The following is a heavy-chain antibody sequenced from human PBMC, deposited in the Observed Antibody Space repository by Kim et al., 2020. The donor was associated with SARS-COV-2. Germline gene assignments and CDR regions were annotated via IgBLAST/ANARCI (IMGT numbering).Heavy chain of an antibody. CDR1: GFTFSSYA. V-gene: IGHV3-23*01. J-gene: IGHJ6*02. Sequence: GGSLRLSCAASGFTFSSYAMSWVRQAPGKGLEWVSAISGSGGSTYYADSVKGRFTISRDNSKNTLYLQMNSLRAEDTAVYYCAKGDAPGDGYSYYYYYYYGMDVWGQGTTVTVSS. CDR3: AKGDAPGDGYSYYYYYYYGMDV. D-gene: IGHD5-18*01. CDR2: ISGSGGST.